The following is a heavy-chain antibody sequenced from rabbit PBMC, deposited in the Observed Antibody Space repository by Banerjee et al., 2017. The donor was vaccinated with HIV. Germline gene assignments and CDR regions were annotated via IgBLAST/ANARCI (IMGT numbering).Heavy chain of an antibody. J-gene: IGHJ4*01. D-gene: IGHD6-1*01. CDR3: ARDYYAYGVFDL. Sequence: QSLEESGGDLVKPGASLTVTCTASGFSFSSSYWICWVRQAPGKGLEWIACIYAGSSGSTYYASWAKGRFTISKASSTTVTLQMTSLTAADTATYFCARDYYAYGVFDLWGPGTLVTDS. V-gene: IGHV1S40*01. CDR1: GFSFSSSYW. CDR2: IYAGSSGST.